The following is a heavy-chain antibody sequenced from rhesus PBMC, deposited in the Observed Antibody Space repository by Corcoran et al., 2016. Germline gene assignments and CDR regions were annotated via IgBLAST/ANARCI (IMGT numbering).Heavy chain of an antibody. CDR1: GGSIRSYY. Sequence: QLQLQESGPGLVKPSETLSLTCTVSGGSIRSYYWTWIRQPPGKGPGGMGRISGSYGSPDYNPSLNSRVSISTDTSKNQFSLKLSSVTAADTAVYYCARQGGSYSGSYYLTLDSWGQGVVVTVSS. V-gene: IGHV4-173*01. CDR3: ARQGGSYSGSYYLTLDS. J-gene: IGHJ6*01. CDR2: ISGSYGSP. D-gene: IGHD3-16*01.